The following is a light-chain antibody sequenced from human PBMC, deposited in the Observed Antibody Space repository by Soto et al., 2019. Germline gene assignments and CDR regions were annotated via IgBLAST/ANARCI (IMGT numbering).Light chain of an antibody. J-gene: IGKJ4*01. V-gene: IGKV4-1*01. CDR1: QNRFYRPDNKNP. CDR2: WAS. Sequence: DIVLTQSPDSLAVSLAERATINCTSSQNRFYRPDNKNPLAWYQQKPGQPPKLLIYWASTRESGVPDRFSGSGSGTDFTLSISRLEPEDFAVYYCQQHASSPRLTFGGGTKVDIK. CDR3: QQHASSPRLT.